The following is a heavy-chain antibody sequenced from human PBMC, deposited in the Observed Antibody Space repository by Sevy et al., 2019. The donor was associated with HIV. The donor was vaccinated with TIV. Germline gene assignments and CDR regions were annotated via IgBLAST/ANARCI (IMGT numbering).Heavy chain of an antibody. CDR1: GFTFSNYF. J-gene: IGHJ4*02. D-gene: IGHD3-10*01. Sequence: GGSLRISCAASGFTFSNYFMNWVRQAPGKGLEWVSSISSGSSYIFYADSLKGRFTISRDNAKNSLYLHMNSLRAEDTAVYYCARGDYYGSLYYFDYRGPGTLVTVSS. CDR2: ISSGSSYI. V-gene: IGHV3-21*01. CDR3: ARGDYYGSLYYFDY.